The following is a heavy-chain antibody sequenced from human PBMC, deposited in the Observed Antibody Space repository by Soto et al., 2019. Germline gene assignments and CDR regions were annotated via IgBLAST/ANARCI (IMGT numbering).Heavy chain of an antibody. J-gene: IGHJ4*02. V-gene: IGHV1-69*13. CDR1: GGTFSSYA. D-gene: IGHD1-26*01. Sequence: ASVKVSCKASGGTFSSYAISWVRQAPGQGLEWMGGIIPIFGTANYAQKFQGRVTITADESTSTAYMGLSSLRSEDTAVYYCARAGVGATRPFDYWGQGTLVTVSS. CDR2: IIPIFGTA. CDR3: ARAGVGATRPFDY.